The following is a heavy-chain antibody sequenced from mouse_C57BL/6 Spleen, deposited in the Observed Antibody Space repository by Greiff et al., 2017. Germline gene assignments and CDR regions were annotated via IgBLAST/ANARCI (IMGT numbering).Heavy chain of an antibody. CDR2: IYPGDGDT. D-gene: IGHD3-2*02. Sequence: QVQLQQSGPELVKPGASVKISCKASGYAFSSSWMNWVKQRPGKGLEWIGRIYPGDGDTNYNGKFKGKATLTADKSSSTAYMQLSSRSSEDSAVYFCARTFSSGYYCDYWGQGTTLTVSS. CDR3: ARTFSSGYYCDY. V-gene: IGHV1-82*01. J-gene: IGHJ2*01. CDR1: GYAFSSSW.